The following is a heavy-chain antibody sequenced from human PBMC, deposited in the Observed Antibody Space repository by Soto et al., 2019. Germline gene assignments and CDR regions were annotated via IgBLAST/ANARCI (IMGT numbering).Heavy chain of an antibody. D-gene: IGHD2-2*01. CDR3: ARIIVVVPAAMGWFDP. CDR2: TYYRSKWYN. V-gene: IGHV6-1*01. J-gene: IGHJ5*02. CDR1: GDSVSSNSAA. Sequence: SQTLSLTCAISGDSVSSNSAAWNWIRQSPSRGLEWLGRTYYRSKWYNDCAVSVKSRITINPDTSKNQFSLQLNSVTPEDTAVYYCARIIVVVPAAMGWFDPWGQGTLVTVSS.